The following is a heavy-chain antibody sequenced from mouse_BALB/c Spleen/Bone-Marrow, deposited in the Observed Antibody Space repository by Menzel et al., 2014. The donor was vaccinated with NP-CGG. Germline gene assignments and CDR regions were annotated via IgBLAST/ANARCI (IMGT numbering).Heavy chain of an antibody. CDR2: ISNGSGST. J-gene: IGHJ4*01. CDR3: ARQGTLDY. CDR1: GFTFRDYY. Sequence: VQGVESGGGLVQPGGSLKLSCATSGFTFRDYYMYWVRQTPEKRLEWVAYISNGSGSTYYPDTVKGRFTISRDNAKNTLYLQMSRLKSEDTAMYYCARQGTLDYWGQGTSVTVSS. V-gene: IGHV5-12*02.